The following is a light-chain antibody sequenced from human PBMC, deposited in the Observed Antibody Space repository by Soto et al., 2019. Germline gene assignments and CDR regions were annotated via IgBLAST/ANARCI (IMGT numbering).Light chain of an antibody. Sequence: EIVMTQSPLSLPVTPGEPASISCRSSQSLLYSNGYNYLDWYLQKPGQSPQLLIYLGSNRASGVPDRFSGSGSGTDFTLRNSRVEAEAVGVYHCIQALQAPPTFGQGTKVEIK. CDR2: LGS. V-gene: IGKV2-28*01. CDR3: IQALQAPPT. J-gene: IGKJ1*01. CDR1: QSLLYSNGYNY.